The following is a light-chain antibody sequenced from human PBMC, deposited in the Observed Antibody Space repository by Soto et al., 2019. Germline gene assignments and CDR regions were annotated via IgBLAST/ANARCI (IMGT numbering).Light chain of an antibody. V-gene: IGLV2-14*01. J-gene: IGLJ2*01. CDR2: DVS. Sequence: QSALTQPASVSGSPGQSITISCTGTSSDVGAYNYVSWYQQHPGKAPKLMIYDVSNRPSGVSNRFSGSKSANTASLTISGLQAEDEADYYCSSYTSSSTSLVVFGGGTKLTVL. CDR1: SSDVGAYNY. CDR3: SSYTSSSTSLVV.